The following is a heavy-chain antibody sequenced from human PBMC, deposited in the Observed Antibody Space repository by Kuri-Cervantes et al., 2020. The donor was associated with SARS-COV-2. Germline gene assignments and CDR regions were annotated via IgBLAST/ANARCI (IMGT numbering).Heavy chain of an antibody. J-gene: IGHJ4*02. CDR1: GLTFVNYA. Sequence: ASVKVSCKSSGLTFVNYAMHWVRRAPGQRLEWMGWINAGNGDTKISQKFQGRVTITRDIFADTAYMDLSSLRSEDTAVYYCAMYFYGSGNYHDTLDKWGQGTLVTVSS. V-gene: IGHV1-3*01. CDR3: AMYFYGSGNYHDTLDK. D-gene: IGHD3-10*01. CDR2: INAGNGDT.